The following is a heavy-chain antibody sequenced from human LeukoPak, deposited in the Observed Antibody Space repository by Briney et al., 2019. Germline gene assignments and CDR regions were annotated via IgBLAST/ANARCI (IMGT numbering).Heavy chain of an antibody. Sequence: ASVKVSCKASGYTFTGYYMHWVRQAPGQGLEWMGWINPNSGGTNYSQKFQGRGTMTRNTSIGTAYMELSRLRSDDTAMYYCAREKSGSYKFDYWGQGTLFTVSS. CDR1: GYTFTGYY. V-gene: IGHV1-2*02. CDR3: AREKSGSYKFDY. CDR2: INPNSGGT. D-gene: IGHD3-10*01. J-gene: IGHJ4*02.